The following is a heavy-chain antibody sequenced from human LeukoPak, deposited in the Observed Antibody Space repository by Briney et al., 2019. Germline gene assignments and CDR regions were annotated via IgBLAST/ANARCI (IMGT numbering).Heavy chain of an antibody. CDR1: GFTFSNST. Sequence: SVKVSCKASGFTFSNSTMQWVRQARGQRLEWMGWIVVGSGNTKYAQKFQERVTISRDMSTTTAYMEVGSLRSEDTAVYYCATSGRDSSSWYYYYYMDVWGKGTTVTVSS. CDR3: ATSGRDSSSWYYYYYMDV. D-gene: IGHD6-13*01. J-gene: IGHJ6*03. V-gene: IGHV1-58*02. CDR2: IVVGSGNT.